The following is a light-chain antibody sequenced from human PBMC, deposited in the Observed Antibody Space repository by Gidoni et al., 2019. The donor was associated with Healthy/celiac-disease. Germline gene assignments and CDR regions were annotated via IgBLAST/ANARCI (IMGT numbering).Light chain of an antibody. V-gene: IGLV1-36*01. Sequence: QSVLTQPPSVSEAPRQRVTISCSGSSSNIGNNAVNWYQQLPGKAPKLLIYYDDLLPSGVSDRFSGSKSGTSASLAISGLQSEDEADYYCAAWDDSLYGPVFGGGTKLTVL. J-gene: IGLJ2*01. CDR3: AAWDDSLYGPV. CDR1: SSNIGNNA. CDR2: YDD.